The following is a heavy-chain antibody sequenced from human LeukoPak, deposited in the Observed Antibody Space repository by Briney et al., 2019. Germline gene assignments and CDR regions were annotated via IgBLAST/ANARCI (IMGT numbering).Heavy chain of an antibody. CDR1: GGSFSGYY. V-gene: IGHV4-34*01. CDR2: INHSGST. Sequence: PSETLSLTCAVYGGSFSGYYWSWIRQPPGKGLEWIGEINHSGSTNYNPSLKSRVTISVDTSKNQFSLKLSSVTAADTAVYYCVGSSGASWLDPWGQGTLVTVSS. D-gene: IGHD3-10*01. CDR3: VGSSGASWLDP. J-gene: IGHJ5*02.